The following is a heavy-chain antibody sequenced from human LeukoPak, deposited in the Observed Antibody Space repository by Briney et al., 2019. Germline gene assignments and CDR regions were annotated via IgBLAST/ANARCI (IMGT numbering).Heavy chain of an antibody. D-gene: IGHD6-13*01. J-gene: IGHJ4*02. V-gene: IGHV4-34*01. CDR2: IYHSGST. CDR3: ARFRSSWSDY. CDR1: GGSFSGYY. Sequence: SETLSLTCAVYGGSFSGYYWSWIRQPPGKGLEWIGYIYHSGSTYYNPSLKSRVTISVDRSKNQFSLKLSSVTAADTAVYYCARFRSSWSDYWGQGTLVTVSS.